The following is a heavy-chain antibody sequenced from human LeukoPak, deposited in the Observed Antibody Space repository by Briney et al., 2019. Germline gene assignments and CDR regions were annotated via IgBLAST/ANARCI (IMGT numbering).Heavy chain of an antibody. CDR3: AGLRTSDSSSWWDYYYYYGMDV. Sequence: ASVKVSCKASGYTFTRYDINGVRQATGQGLEWMGWMNPGRGNTGYAQKLQGRVTMTRNTSISTAYMELSSPRSEDTAVYYCAGLRTSDSSSWWDYYYYYGMDVSGQATTVTVSS. D-gene: IGHD6-13*01. CDR1: GYTFTRYD. V-gene: IGHV1-8*01. CDR2: MNPGRGNT. J-gene: IGHJ6*02.